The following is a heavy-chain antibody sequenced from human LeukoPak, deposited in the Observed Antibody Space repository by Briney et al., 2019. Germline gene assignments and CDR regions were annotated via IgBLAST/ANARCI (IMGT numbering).Heavy chain of an antibody. CDR2: INLDGTEK. J-gene: IGHJ4*02. CDR1: GFTFSTFG. CDR3: ARENHAKFDY. V-gene: IGHV3-7*01. D-gene: IGHD1-14*01. Sequence: PGGSLRLSCAASGFTFSTFGVHWVRQAPGKGLEWVANINLDGTEKYYVDSVKGRFTISRDNAKYSLYLQMNSLRAEDTAVYYCARENHAKFDYWGQGTLVTVPS.